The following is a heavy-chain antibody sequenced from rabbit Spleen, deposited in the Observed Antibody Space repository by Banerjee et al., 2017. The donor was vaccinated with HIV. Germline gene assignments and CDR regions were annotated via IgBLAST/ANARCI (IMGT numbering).Heavy chain of an antibody. CDR3: ARAPSSSGWAFNL. J-gene: IGHJ4*01. D-gene: IGHD4-1*01. CDR1: GFSFGQD. Sequence: QSLEESGGDLVKPGASLTLTCTASGFSFGQDMCWVRQAPGKGLGWIGCIDTRYGNTYYASWAKGRFTISETSSTTVTLQMTSLTAADTATYFCARAPSSSGWAFNLWGPGTLVTVS. V-gene: IGHV1S40*01. CDR2: IDTRYGNT.